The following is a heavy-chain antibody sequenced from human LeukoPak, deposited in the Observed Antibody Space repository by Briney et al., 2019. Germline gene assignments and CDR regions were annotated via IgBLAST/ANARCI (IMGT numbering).Heavy chain of an antibody. D-gene: IGHD4-17*01. V-gene: IGHV3-23*01. J-gene: IGHJ1*01. CDR1: GFTVSSYA. CDR2: IGYSAGDT. CDR3: AKDDDGHHHGVEH. Sequence: PGGSLRLSCAASGFTVSSYAMTWVRQAPGKGLEWVSAIGYSAGDTYYADSVKGRFTISRDFSMNTLYLQMTSLRADDTALYYCAKDDDGHHHGVEHWGQGTLVTVSS.